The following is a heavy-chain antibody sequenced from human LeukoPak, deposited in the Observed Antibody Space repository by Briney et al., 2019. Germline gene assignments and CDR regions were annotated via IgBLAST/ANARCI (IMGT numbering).Heavy chain of an antibody. Sequence: SETLSLTCTVSGXSISSYYWSWIRQPPGKGLEWIGYIYYSGSTNYNPSLKSRVTISVDTSKNQFSLKLSSVTAADTAVYYCAREVRSYYGATIDYWGQGTLVTVSS. CDR3: AREVRSYYGATIDY. D-gene: IGHD3-10*01. CDR2: IYYSGST. J-gene: IGHJ4*02. CDR1: GXSISSYY. V-gene: IGHV4-59*01.